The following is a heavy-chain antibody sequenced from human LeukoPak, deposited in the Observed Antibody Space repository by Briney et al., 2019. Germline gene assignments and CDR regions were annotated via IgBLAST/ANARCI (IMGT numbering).Heavy chain of an antibody. Sequence: SETLSLTCAVYGGSFSGYYWSWIRQPPGKGLEWIGEINHSGSTNYNPSLKSLVTISVDTSKNQFSLKLSSVTAADTAVYYCARGINYYGSGSYYSGYYYYMDVWGKGTTVTVSS. D-gene: IGHD3-10*01. CDR1: GGSFSGYY. V-gene: IGHV4-34*01. CDR2: INHSGST. J-gene: IGHJ6*03. CDR3: ARGINYYGSGSYYSGYYYYMDV.